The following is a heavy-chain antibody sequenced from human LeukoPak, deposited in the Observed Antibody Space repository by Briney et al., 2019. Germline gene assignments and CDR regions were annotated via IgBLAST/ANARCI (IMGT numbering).Heavy chain of an antibody. V-gene: IGHV4-34*01. Sequence: PSETLSLTCAVYGGSFSGYYWSWIRQPPGKGLEWIGEINHSGSTNYNPSLKSRVTISVDTSKNQFSLKLSSVTAADTAVYYCARGPYCSGGSCYSGFSFDYWGQGTLVTVSS. CDR1: GGSFSGYY. CDR3: ARGPYCSGGSCYSGFSFDY. D-gene: IGHD2-15*01. J-gene: IGHJ4*02. CDR2: INHSGST.